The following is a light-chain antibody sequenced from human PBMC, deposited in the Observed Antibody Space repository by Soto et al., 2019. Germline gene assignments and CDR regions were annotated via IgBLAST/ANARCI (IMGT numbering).Light chain of an antibody. V-gene: IGKV3-20*01. Sequence: EIVLTQSPATLSLSTGQRATLSCRASQSLSASDIAWYQQKPGQAPKFLIYGVSSRATGIPDMFSGSGSGTEFTLTISRLEPEDFAVYYCQQYGSSTYTFGRGTKVDIK. CDR3: QQYGSSTYT. CDR1: QSLSASD. CDR2: GVS. J-gene: IGKJ2*01.